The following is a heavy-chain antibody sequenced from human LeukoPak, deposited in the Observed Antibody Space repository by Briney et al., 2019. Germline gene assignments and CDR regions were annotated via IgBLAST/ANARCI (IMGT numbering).Heavy chain of an antibody. V-gene: IGHV1-69*13. CDR3: ARAGQQPFSYRWYFDL. CDR1: GGTFSSYA. Sequence: ASVKVSCKASGGTFSSYAISWVRQAPGQGLEWMGGIIPIFGTANYAQKFQGRVTITADESTSTAYMELSSLRSEDTAVYHCARAGQQPFSYRWYFDLWGRGTLVTVSS. CDR2: IIPIFGTA. D-gene: IGHD6-13*01. J-gene: IGHJ2*01.